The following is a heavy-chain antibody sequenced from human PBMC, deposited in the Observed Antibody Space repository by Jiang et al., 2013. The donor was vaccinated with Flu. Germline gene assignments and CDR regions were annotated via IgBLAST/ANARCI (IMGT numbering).Heavy chain of an antibody. CDR1: GGSFSGYY. CDR2: INHSGST. J-gene: IGHJ4*02. V-gene: IGHV4-34*01. Sequence: LLKPSETLSLTCAVYGGSFSGYYWSWIRQPPGKGLEWIGEINHSGSTNYNPSLKSRVTISVDTSKNQFSLKLSSVTAADTAVYYCASRGYCSSTSCYYRTYYFDYWGQGTLVTVSS. D-gene: IGHD2-2*01. CDR3: ASRGYCSSTSCYYRTYYFDY.